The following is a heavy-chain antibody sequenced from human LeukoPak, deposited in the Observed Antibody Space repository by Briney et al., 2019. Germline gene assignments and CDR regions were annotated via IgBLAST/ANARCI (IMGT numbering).Heavy chain of an antibody. J-gene: IGHJ4*02. CDR3: ARRNRGAVFFDY. CDR1: GGSISSYY. Sequence: SETLSLTCTVSGGSISSYYWSWIRQPPGKGLEWIGYTYYSGSTNYNPSLKSRVTMSVDTSKNQFSLKLSSVTAADTAVYYCARRNRGAVFFDYWGQGTLVTVSS. D-gene: IGHD3-10*01. V-gene: IGHV4-59*01. CDR2: TYYSGST.